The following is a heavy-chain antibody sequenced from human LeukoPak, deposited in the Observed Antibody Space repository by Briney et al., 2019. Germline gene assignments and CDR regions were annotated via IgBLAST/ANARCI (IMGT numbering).Heavy chain of an antibody. CDR1: GGTFNSYA. J-gene: IGHJ5*02. CDR3: ARDHCSGGSCYSRGPWHNWFDP. D-gene: IGHD2-15*01. Sequence: GASVKVSFKASGGTFNSYAISWVRQAPGQGLEWMGRIIPIFGIANYAQKFQGRVTITADKSTSTAYMELSSLRSEDTAVYYCARDHCSGGSCYSRGPWHNWFDPWGQGTLVTVSS. CDR2: IIPIFGIA. V-gene: IGHV1-69*04.